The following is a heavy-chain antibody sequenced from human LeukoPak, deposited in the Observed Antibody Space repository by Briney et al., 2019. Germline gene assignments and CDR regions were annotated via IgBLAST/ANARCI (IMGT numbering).Heavy chain of an antibody. J-gene: IGHJ4*02. CDR3: ARRGTRITIFGVVTKIDY. CDR1: GFTFSDYY. D-gene: IGHD3-3*01. Sequence: GGSLRLSCAASGFTFSDYYMSWIRQAPGKGLEGVSYISSSGSTIYYADSVKGRFTISRDNAKNSLYLQMNSLRAEDTAVYYCARRGTRITIFGVVTKIDYWGQGTLVTVSS. CDR2: ISSSGSTI. V-gene: IGHV3-11*04.